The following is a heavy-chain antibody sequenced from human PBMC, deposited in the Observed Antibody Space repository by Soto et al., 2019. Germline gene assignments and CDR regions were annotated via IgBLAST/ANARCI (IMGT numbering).Heavy chain of an antibody. Sequence: EVQLVESGGRLVQPGGSLRLSCVASGFVFSHSWIYWVRQAPGKGLEWVASINEDGGDSYYVDSVKGRFTLSRDNAQNSVFLQMNSLRAEDTALYFCENAFRSSGHAWGQGTLVTVSS. CDR3: ENAFRSSGHA. CDR1: GFVFSHSW. J-gene: IGHJ4*02. D-gene: IGHD5-12*01. CDR2: INEDGGDS. V-gene: IGHV3-7*03.